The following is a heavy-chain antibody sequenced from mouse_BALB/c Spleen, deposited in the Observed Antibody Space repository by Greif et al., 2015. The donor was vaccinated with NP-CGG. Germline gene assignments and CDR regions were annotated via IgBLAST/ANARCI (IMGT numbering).Heavy chain of an antibody. CDR3: ARYDGYYYYAMDY. J-gene: IGHJ4*01. V-gene: IGHV5-12-1*01. Sequence: EVKLMESGGGLEKPGGSLKLSCAASGFAFSSYDMSWVRQTPEKRLEWVAYISSGGGSTYYPDTVKGRFTISRDNAKNTLYLQMSSLKSEDTAMYYCARYDGYYYYAMDYWGQGTSVTVSS. CDR1: GFAFSSYD. CDR2: ISSGGGST. D-gene: IGHD2-3*01.